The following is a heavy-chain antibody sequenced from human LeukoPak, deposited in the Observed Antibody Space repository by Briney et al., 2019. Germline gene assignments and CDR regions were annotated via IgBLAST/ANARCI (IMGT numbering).Heavy chain of an antibody. J-gene: IGHJ4*02. CDR2: IRQDGSEK. Sequence: GGSLRLSCTASGFTFSDYWMTWVRQAPGKGLEWVANIRQDGSEKYYVDSVKGRFTISRDNAKNSLYLQMDSLRVEDTATYYCARWRGSTSERSDYWGQGTLVTVSS. CDR3: ARWRGSTSERSDY. D-gene: IGHD2-2*01. V-gene: IGHV3-7*01. CDR1: GFTFSDYW.